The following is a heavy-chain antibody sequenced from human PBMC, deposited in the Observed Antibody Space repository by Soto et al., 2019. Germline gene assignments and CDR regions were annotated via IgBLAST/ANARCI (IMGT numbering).Heavy chain of an antibody. CDR1: GYTFTSYG. J-gene: IGHJ6*02. CDR2: ISAYNGNT. V-gene: IGHV1-18*01. D-gene: IGHD3-10*01. Sequence: ASVKVSCKASGYTFTSYGISWVRQAPGQGLEWMGWISAYNGNTNYAQKLQGRVTMTTDTSTSTAYMELRSLRSDDTAVYYCAREGLGGLLWFGELSRTPYYYYYGMDVWGQGTTVTVSS. CDR3: AREGLGGLLWFGELSRTPYYYYYGMDV.